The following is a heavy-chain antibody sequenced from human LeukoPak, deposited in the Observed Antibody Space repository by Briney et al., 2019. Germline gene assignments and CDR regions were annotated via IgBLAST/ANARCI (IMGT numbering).Heavy chain of an antibody. CDR3: ARGNVVVVPAAIGLDYYYYMDV. CDR1: GGTFISYA. Sequence: SVKFSCKASGGTFISYAISWVRQAPGQGLDGMGRIIPIFGTANYAQKFQGRVTITTDESTSTAYMEVSSLRSEDTAVYYCARGNVVVVPAAIGLDYYYYMDVWGKGTTVTVSS. V-gene: IGHV1-69*05. CDR2: IIPIFGTA. J-gene: IGHJ6*03. D-gene: IGHD2-2*01.